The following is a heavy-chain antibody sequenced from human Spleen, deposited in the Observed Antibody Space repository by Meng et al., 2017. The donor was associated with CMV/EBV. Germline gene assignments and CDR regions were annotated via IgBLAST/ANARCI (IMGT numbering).Heavy chain of an antibody. CDR2: ISGSGGNT. D-gene: IGHD3-16*01. J-gene: IGHJ4*02. V-gene: IGHV3-23*01. CDR1: GFTFNTYA. CDR3: VRGGPDY. Sequence: GESLKISCSASGFTFNTYAMNWVRQAPGKGLEWVSGISGSGGNTYYADSVKGRFTISRDSSKNTLYLHMSSLRAEDTAIYHCVRGGPDYWGQGTLVTVSS.